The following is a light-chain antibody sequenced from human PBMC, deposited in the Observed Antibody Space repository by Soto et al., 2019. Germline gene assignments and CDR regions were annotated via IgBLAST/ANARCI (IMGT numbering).Light chain of an antibody. CDR3: QHYNDWPPAFS. CDR1: QSLSRN. J-gene: IGKJ3*01. CDR2: GAS. V-gene: IGKV3-15*01. Sequence: EILMTQSPATLSVSPGERATLSCRASQSLSRNLAWYQQKPGQAPRLLIYGASTRASGSPARFSGSGSGTEFPLTISSLQSEDFALYYCQHYNDWPPAFSFGPGTRVDL.